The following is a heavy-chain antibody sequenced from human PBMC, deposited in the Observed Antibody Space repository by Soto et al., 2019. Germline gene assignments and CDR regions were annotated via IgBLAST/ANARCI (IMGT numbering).Heavy chain of an antibody. D-gene: IGHD3-22*01. J-gene: IGHJ2*01. Sequence: QVELVQSGAEVKKPGSSVKVSCQASEDTFRNYAISWVRQAPGQGLEWMGGIIPIFGTANYAQKFQGRVTSTADTSANTVYLELSSLRSEDTAVYYCASTKYDSSAYYYCSLGLLGRGTLVTVSS. V-gene: IGHV1-69*06. CDR1: EDTFRNYA. CDR2: IIPIFGTA. CDR3: ASTKYDSSAYYYCSLGL.